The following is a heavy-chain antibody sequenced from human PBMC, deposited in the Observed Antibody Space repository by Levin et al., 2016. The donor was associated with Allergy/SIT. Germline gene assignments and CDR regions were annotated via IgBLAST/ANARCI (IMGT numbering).Heavy chain of an antibody. CDR3: ARHPSLGITGTTVYYYYYMDV. D-gene: IGHD1-20*01. V-gene: IGHV1-18*01. Sequence: WVRQAPGQGLEWMGWISAYNGNTNYAQKLQGRVTMTTDTSTSTAYMELRSLRSDDTAVYYCARHPSLGITGTTVYYYYYMDVWGKGTTVTVSS. CDR2: ISAYNGNT. J-gene: IGHJ6*03.